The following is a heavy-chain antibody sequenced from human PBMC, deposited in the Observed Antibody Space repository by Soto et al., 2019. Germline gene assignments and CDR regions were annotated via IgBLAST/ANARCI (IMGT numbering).Heavy chain of an antibody. CDR3: ARHGYSYGGGYFDY. D-gene: IGHD5-18*01. CDR2: IYSGGSA. J-gene: IGHJ4*02. Sequence: EVQLAESGGGWVQPGGSLRLSCAASGFTVSSNYMSWVRQAPGKGLEWVSVIYSGGSAYYADLVKGRFTISRDNSKNTLYLKMNSLSAEDTAVYYCARHGYSYGGGYFDYWGKGTLVTASS. V-gene: IGHV3-66*04. CDR1: GFTVSSNY.